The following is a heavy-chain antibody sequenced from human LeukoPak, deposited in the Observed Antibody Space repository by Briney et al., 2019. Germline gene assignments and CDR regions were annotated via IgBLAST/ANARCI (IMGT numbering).Heavy chain of an antibody. D-gene: IGHD5-18*01. CDR1: GFTFSSYE. J-gene: IGHJ4*02. CDR3: ARGGYSYGYFW. V-gene: IGHV3-48*03. CDR2: ISSSGSTI. Sequence: TGGSLRLSCAASGFTFSSYEMNWVRQAPGKGLEWVSYISSSGSTIYYADSVKGRFTISRDNSKNTLYLQMNSLRAEDTAVYYCARGGYSYGYFWWGQGTLVTVSS.